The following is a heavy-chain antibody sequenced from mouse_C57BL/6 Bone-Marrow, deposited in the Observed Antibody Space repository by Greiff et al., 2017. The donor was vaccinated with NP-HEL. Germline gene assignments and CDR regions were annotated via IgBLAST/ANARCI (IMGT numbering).Heavy chain of an antibody. CDR1: GFSLTSYG. CDR3: ARKRIVTTRFAY. V-gene: IGHV2-2*01. Sequence: QVQLQQSGPGLVQPSQSLSITCTVSGFSLTSYGVHWVRQSPGKGLEWLGVIWRGGSTAYNAAFISRLSISKDSSKSQVFFKINSLQADDTAIYYCARKRIVTTRFAYWGQGTLVTVSA. J-gene: IGHJ3*01. D-gene: IGHD2-5*01. CDR2: IWRGGST.